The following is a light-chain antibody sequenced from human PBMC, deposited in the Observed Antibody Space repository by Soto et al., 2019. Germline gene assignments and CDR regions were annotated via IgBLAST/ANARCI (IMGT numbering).Light chain of an antibody. Sequence: DSQRTQSATSRSVSVGDRVTITCRASQSISSYLNCYQQKPEKALKLLIDAAASVQSWVRSMFGGSGSGTDFTLTISILQTEDVATYYIQQGCGTPWTFGQGTKVDIK. V-gene: IGKV1-39*01. CDR1: QSISSY. J-gene: IGKJ1*01. CDR3: QQGCGTPWT. CDR2: AAA.